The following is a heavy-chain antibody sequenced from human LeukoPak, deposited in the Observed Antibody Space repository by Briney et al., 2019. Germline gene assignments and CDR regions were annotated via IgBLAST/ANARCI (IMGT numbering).Heavy chain of an antibody. Sequence: SETLSLTCAVYGGSFSGYYWSWIRQPPGKGLEWIGEINHSGSTNYNPPLKSRVTISVDTSKNQFSLKLSSVTAADTAVYYCARGPSITRPPWWFDPWGQGTLVTVSS. CDR2: INHSGST. CDR3: ARGPSITRPPWWFDP. CDR1: GGSFSGYY. J-gene: IGHJ5*02. D-gene: IGHD3-10*01. V-gene: IGHV4-34*01.